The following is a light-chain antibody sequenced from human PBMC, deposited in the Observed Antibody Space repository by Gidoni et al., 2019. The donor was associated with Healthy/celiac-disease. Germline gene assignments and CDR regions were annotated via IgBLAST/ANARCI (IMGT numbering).Light chain of an antibody. CDR1: QSVSSSY. CDR3: QQYGSSPGYT. Sequence: EIVLTQSPGTLSLSPGERATLSCRASQSVSSSYLAWHQQKPGQAPRLLIYGASSSATGIPDRFCGSGSGTDFTLTISRLEPEDFSVYYCQQYGSSPGYTFGQGTKLEIK. J-gene: IGKJ2*01. V-gene: IGKV3-20*01. CDR2: GAS.